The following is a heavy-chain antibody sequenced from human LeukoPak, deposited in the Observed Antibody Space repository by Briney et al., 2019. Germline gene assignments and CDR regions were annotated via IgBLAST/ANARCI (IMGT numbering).Heavy chain of an antibody. CDR2: TNQEGSEK. Sequence: GGSLRLSCAASGFTVSSNYMSWVRQAPGKGLEWVANTNQEGSEKYYVDSVKGRFTISKDNAKNALYLQMNSLRAKDTAVYYCARDPKWLDYWGQGTLVTVSS. V-gene: IGHV3-7*01. CDR3: ARDPKWLDY. D-gene: IGHD5-12*01. CDR1: GFTVSSNY. J-gene: IGHJ4*02.